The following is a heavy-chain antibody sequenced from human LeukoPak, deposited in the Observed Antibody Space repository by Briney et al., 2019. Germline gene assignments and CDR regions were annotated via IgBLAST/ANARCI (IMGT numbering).Heavy chain of an antibody. CDR2: INHSGST. CDR1: GGSFSGYY. D-gene: IGHD6-13*01. V-gene: IGHV4-34*01. CDR3: ARGRAAAPFPFDY. Sequence: PSETLSLTCAVYGGSFSGYYWSWIRQPPGKGLEWIGEINHSGSTDYNPSLKSRVTISVDTSKNQFSLKLSSVTAADTAVYYCARGRAAAPFPFDYWGQGTLVTVSS. J-gene: IGHJ4*02.